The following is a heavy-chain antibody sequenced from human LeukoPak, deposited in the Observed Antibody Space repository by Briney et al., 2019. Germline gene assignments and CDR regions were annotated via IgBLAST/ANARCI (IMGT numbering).Heavy chain of an antibody. J-gene: IGHJ6*03. Sequence: SETLSLTCAVYGGSFSGYYWSWIRQPPGKGLEWIGEINHSGSTNYNPSLKSRVTISVDTSKKQFSLKLSSVTAPDTAVYYCARSASYYYYYYMAVWGKGSSVTVSS. CDR3: ARSASYYYYYYMAV. CDR2: INHSGST. CDR1: GGSFSGYY. V-gene: IGHV4-34*01.